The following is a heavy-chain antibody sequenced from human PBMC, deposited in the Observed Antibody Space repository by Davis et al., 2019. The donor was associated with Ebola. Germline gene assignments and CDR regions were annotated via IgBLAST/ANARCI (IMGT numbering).Heavy chain of an antibody. Sequence: GESLKISCAASGFTVSSNYMSWVRQAPGKGLEWVSVIYSGGSTYYADSVKGRFTISRDNSKNTLYLQMYSLRAEDTALYHCARGYSYGSYFDYWGQGTLVTVSS. CDR1: GFTVSSNY. CDR2: IYSGGST. CDR3: ARGYSYGSYFDY. V-gene: IGHV3-53*03. J-gene: IGHJ4*02. D-gene: IGHD5-18*01.